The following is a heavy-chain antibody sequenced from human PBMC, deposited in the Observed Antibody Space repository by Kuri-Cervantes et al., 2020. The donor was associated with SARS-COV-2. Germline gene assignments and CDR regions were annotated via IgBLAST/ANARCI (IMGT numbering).Heavy chain of an antibody. CDR3: ARDNSYFDY. V-gene: IGHV3-33*01. CDR2: IWYDGSSK. D-gene: IGHD4-11*01. CDR1: GFTFSSYG. J-gene: IGHJ4*02. Sequence: GESLKISCAASGFTFSSYGMHWVRQAPGKGLEWVAVIWYDGSSKYYADSVKGRFTISRDNSKNTLYLQMNSLRAEDTAVYYCARDNSYFDYWGQGTLVTVSS.